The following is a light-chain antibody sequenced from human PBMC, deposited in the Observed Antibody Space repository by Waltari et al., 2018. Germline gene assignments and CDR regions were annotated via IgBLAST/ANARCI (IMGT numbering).Light chain of an antibody. J-gene: IGLJ3*02. Sequence: QLVLTQSPSASASLGASVKRTCTLSSGHSTNVIAWLQKRPERGPRYLMKVNSDGSHNKGDEIPDRFSGSSSGAEHYLTISSLQSEDEADYYCQTGGHGTWVFGGGTKLTVL. V-gene: IGLV4-69*01. CDR3: QTGGHGTWV. CDR1: SGHSTNV. CDR2: VNSDGSH.